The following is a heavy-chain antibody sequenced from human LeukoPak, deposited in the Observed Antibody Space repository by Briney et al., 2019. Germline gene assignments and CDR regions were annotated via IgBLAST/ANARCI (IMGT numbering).Heavy chain of an antibody. CDR2: IYSGGST. CDR3: ARDLKDPYCSGGSCYSDY. D-gene: IGHD2-15*01. J-gene: IGHJ4*02. CDR1: GFTVSSNY. V-gene: IGHV3-53*01. Sequence: PGGSLRLSCAASGFTVSSNYMSWVRQAPGKGLEWVSVIYSGGSTYYADSVKGRFTISRDDSKNTLYLQMNSLRAEDTAVYYCARDLKDPYCSGGSCYSDYWGQGTLVTVSS.